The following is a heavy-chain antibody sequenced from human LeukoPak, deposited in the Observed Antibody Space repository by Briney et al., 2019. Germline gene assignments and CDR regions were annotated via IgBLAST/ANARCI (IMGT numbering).Heavy chain of an antibody. D-gene: IGHD3-9*01. CDR3: ARDGLSRDFLTGYYMGAFDI. CDR2: IYGSGRT. Sequence: PSETLSLTCTVSGYFISSGHYWGWIRQSPGQGLEWIGSIYGSGRTQYKSSLKSRLTISVDTSKNQLSLKLSSVTAADTAVYFCARDGLSRDFLTGYYMGAFDIWGQGTMVTVSS. J-gene: IGHJ3*02. CDR1: GYFISSGHY. V-gene: IGHV4-38-2*02.